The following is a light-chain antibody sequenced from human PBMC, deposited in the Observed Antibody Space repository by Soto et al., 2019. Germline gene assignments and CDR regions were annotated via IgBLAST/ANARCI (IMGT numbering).Light chain of an antibody. J-gene: IGKJ1*01. CDR2: GAS. V-gene: IGKV3-15*01. CDR3: QQYYKWPQT. Sequence: EIVLTQSPGTLSLSPGERAXXXXXXSQSVSNNYLAWYQQKPGQAPRLLIYGASNRATGSPARFRGSGSGTEFTLTISSLHSEDFAVYHCQQYYKWPQTFGQGTKVDIK. CDR1: QSVSNN.